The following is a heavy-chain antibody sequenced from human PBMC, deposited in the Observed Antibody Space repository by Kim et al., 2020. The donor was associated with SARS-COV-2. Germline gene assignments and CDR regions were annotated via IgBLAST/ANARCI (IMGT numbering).Heavy chain of an antibody. CDR1: GFTSSSFG. CDR3: AKDRSTRSLSLGPVDY. Sequence: GGSLRLSCAASGFTSSSFGMHWVPQAPGKGLEWVAAIWKEESNKYYADSVKGRFTISRDNSKNTLFLQMNSLRAEDTAVYYCAKDRSTRSLSLGPVDYWGQGTLVTVSS. CDR2: IWKEESNK. D-gene: IGHD1-26*01. J-gene: IGHJ4*02. V-gene: IGHV3-33*03.